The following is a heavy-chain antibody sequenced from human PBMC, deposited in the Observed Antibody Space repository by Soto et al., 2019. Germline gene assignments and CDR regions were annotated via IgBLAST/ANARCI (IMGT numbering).Heavy chain of an antibody. V-gene: IGHV4-31*03. Sequence: PSETLSLTCTVSGGSISSGGYYWSWIRQHPGKGLEWIGYIYYSGSTNYNPSLKGRVTISVDKSKNQFSLNLSSVTAADTAVYYCARDQNGSGNYYPRYFDYWGQGTPVTVSS. CDR2: IYYSGST. D-gene: IGHD3-10*01. CDR3: ARDQNGSGNYYPRYFDY. CDR1: GGSISSGGYY. J-gene: IGHJ4*02.